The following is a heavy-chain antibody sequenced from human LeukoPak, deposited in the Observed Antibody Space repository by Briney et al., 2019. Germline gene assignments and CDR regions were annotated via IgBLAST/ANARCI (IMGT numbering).Heavy chain of an antibody. D-gene: IGHD6-13*01. Sequence: GGSLRLSCAASGFTFSSYGMHWVRQAPGKGLEWVAVISYDGSNKYYADSVKGRFTISRDNAKNSLYLQMNSLRAEDTAVYYCARARGDSSSWYSDYYYYYYMDVWGKGTTVTISS. CDR1: GFTFSSYG. V-gene: IGHV3-30*03. J-gene: IGHJ6*03. CDR3: ARARGDSSSWYSDYYYYYYMDV. CDR2: ISYDGSNK.